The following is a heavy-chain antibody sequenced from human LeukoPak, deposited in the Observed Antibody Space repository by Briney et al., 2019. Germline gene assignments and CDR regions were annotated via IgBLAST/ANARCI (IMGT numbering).Heavy chain of an antibody. CDR3: ARAAGSSSWYGIDY. V-gene: IGHV3-48*03. CDR2: ISSSGSTI. Sequence: PGGSLRLSCAASGFTFSSYEMNWVRQAPGKGLEWVSYISSSGSTIYYADSVKGRFTISRDNAKNSLYLQMNSLRAEDTAVYYCARAAGSSSWYGIDYWGQGTLVTVSS. J-gene: IGHJ4*02. CDR1: GFTFSSYE. D-gene: IGHD6-13*01.